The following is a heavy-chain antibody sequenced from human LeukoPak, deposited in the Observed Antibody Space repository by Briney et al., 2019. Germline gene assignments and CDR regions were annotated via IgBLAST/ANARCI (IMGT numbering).Heavy chain of an antibody. Sequence: GGSLRLSCKVSGFSFSSFTMNWVRQTAGKGLEWVSSITSMSDSRFYADSVKGRFTISRDNAQNALFLQMNSLRAEDTAVYYCARAEYFYDTSGFYKHPFDTWGQGTLVTVSS. J-gene: IGHJ4*02. D-gene: IGHD3-22*01. CDR2: ITSMSDSR. V-gene: IGHV3-21*01. CDR1: GFSFSSFT. CDR3: ARAEYFYDTSGFYKHPFDT.